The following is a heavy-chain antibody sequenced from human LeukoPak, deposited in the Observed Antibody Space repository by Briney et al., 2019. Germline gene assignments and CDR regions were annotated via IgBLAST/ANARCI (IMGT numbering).Heavy chain of an antibody. CDR3: ARGYYYDSSGYRNWFDP. D-gene: IGHD3-22*01. J-gene: IGHJ5*02. CDR1: GYTFTGYY. V-gene: IGHV1-2*02. Sequence: GASVKVSCKASGYTFTGYYMHWVRQASGQGLEWMGWINPNSGGTNYAQKFQGRVTMTRDTSISTAYMELSRLRSDDTAVYYCARGYYYDSSGYRNWFDPWGQGTLVTVSS. CDR2: INPNSGGT.